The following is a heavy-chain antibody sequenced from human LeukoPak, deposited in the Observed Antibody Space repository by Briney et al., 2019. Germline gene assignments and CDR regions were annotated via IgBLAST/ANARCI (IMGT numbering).Heavy chain of an antibody. J-gene: IGHJ5*02. D-gene: IGHD3-10*01. Sequence: PSETLSLTCTVSGGSFSNDYWSWVRQAPGKGLEWIGYIDHNGRTNYSPSLTSRFTMSIDTSQNQFSLKLTSVTAADTVVYYCARTYYYGSGSYPILDWFDPWGQGTLVTVSS. V-gene: IGHV4-59*01. CDR2: IDHNGRT. CDR3: ARTYYYGSGSYPILDWFDP. CDR1: GGSFSNDY.